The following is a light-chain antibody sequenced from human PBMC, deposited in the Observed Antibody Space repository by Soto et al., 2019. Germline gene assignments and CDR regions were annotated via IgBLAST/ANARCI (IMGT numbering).Light chain of an antibody. Sequence: EIVLTQSPGTLSLSPVYRATLSCRASQSVTNNYLAWYQQKPGQPPRLLIDGASSRATGIPDKFSGSGSGTDFTLAISRLEPEDFAVYYCQQYGSSPITFGQGTRLEIK. CDR2: GAS. J-gene: IGKJ5*01. CDR1: QSVTNNY. CDR3: QQYGSSPIT. V-gene: IGKV3-20*01.